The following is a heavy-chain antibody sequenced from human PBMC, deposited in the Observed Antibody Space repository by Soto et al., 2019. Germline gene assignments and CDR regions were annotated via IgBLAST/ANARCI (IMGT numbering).Heavy chain of an antibody. Sequence: PSETLPLTCAFSGCSSSSSNWLSWVRQPPGKGLEWIGEIYHSGNTNYNPSLKSRVTMAVDKSRNQFSLKLSSVTAADTAVYYCARRWGEGRVDYWGQGTLVTVS. CDR3: ARRWGEGRVDY. J-gene: IGHJ4*02. V-gene: IGHV4-4*02. CDR1: GCSSSSSNW. CDR2: IYHSGNT. D-gene: IGHD3-10*01.